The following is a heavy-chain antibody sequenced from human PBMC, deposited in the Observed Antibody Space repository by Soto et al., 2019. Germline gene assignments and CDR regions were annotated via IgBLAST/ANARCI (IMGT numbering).Heavy chain of an antibody. D-gene: IGHD3-10*01. CDR3: ARDANYHGSGIPAFDI. CDR2: INPNSGGT. J-gene: IGHJ3*02. CDR1: GYTFTGYY. Sequence: ASVKVSCKASGYTFTGYYMHWVRQAPGQGLEWMGWINPNSGGTNYAQKFQGWVTMTRDTSISTAYMELSRLRSDDTAVYYCARDANYHGSGIPAFDIWGQGTMVTVSS. V-gene: IGHV1-2*04.